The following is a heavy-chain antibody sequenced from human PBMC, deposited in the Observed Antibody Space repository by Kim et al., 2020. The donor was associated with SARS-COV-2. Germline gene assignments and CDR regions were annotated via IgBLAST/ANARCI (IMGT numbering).Heavy chain of an antibody. Sequence: SETLSLTCAVSGGSFSGYDWSWIRQPPGKGLEWIGEINHSGSTNYNASLKSRVTISVDTSKNQFSLKLSSVTAADTAVYYCARGLSSGWYYYYYGMDVWGQGTTVTVSS. CDR2: INHSGST. V-gene: IGHV4-34*01. J-gene: IGHJ6*02. CDR3: ARGLSSGWYYYYYGMDV. CDR1: GGSFSGYD. D-gene: IGHD6-19*01.